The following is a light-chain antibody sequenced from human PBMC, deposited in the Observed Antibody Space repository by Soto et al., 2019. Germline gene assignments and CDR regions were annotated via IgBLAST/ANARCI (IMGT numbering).Light chain of an antibody. CDR3: QQYGSSPPIP. J-gene: IGKJ5*01. CDR2: DAS. Sequence: EIVLTQSPATLSLSPGERATLSCRASQSVVSYLSWYQHKPCQAPRLLIYDASNRATGIPARFSGSGSGTDFTLTISRLEPEDFAVYYCQQYGSSPPIPFGQGTRLEIK. CDR1: QSVVSY. V-gene: IGKV3-11*01.